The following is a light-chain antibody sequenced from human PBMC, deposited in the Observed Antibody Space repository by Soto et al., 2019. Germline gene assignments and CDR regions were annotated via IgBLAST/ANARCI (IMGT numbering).Light chain of an antibody. Sequence: DIQMTQSPSTLSASVRDRVTITCRASQTVSTWLAWYQQKPGKAPKVMIYDASRLENGVPPRFSGSGSGTEFTLTISSLQPDDFATYYCQQYETFSGTFGPGTKVDIK. CDR3: QQYETFSGT. J-gene: IGKJ1*01. CDR2: DAS. V-gene: IGKV1-5*01. CDR1: QTVSTW.